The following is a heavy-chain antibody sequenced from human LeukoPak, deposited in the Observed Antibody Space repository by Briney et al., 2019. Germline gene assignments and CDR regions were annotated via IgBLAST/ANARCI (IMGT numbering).Heavy chain of an antibody. V-gene: IGHV4-31*03. D-gene: IGHD4-11*01. Sequence: PSETLSLTCTVSGGSISSGDYYWSWIRQHPGKGLEWIGYIYYSGSAYYNPSLKSRITISVDTSKNQFSLKLNSVTAADTAVYYCARVLWSDYNGHYFDYWGQGTLVTVSS. J-gene: IGHJ4*02. CDR1: GGSISSGDYY. CDR3: ARVLWSDYNGHYFDY. CDR2: IYYSGSA.